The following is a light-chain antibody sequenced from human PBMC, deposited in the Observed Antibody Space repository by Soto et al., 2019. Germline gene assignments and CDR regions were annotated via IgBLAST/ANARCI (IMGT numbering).Light chain of an antibody. CDR1: QGISSY. V-gene: IGKV1-9*01. Sequence: DIQLTQSPSFLSASVGDRVTITCRASQGISSYLAWYQQKPGKAPKLLIYATSTVQSGVPSRFSGSGSGTEFTLTISTLHPENFAIYFGQQLISYVGAFGPGTRVDIK. CDR2: ATS. CDR3: QQLISYVGA. J-gene: IGKJ3*01.